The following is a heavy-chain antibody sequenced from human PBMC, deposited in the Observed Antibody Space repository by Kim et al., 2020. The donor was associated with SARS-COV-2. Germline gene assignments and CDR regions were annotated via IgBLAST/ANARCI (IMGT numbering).Heavy chain of an antibody. V-gene: IGHV3-30*18. J-gene: IGHJ1*01. Sequence: GGSLRLSCAGSGFSFSSFAMHWVRQAPGKGLEWVAAVSYDGSNKYYADSVKGRFTVSRDNSMNTLYLQLDSLRAEDTAVYYCAKRGDYGDQRHFQSWGQGTLVAVSS. CDR2: VSYDGSNK. CDR3: AKRGDYGDQRHFQS. D-gene: IGHD4-17*01. CDR1: GFSFSSFA.